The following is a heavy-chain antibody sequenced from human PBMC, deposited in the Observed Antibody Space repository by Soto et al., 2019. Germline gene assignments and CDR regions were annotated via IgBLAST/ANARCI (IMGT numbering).Heavy chain of an antibody. V-gene: IGHV1-2*02. Sequence: QVQLVQSGAEVKKPGASVKVSCKASGYTFTGYYMHWVRQAPGQGLEWMGWINPNSGGTNYAQKVQGRVTMTRDTSISTAYMELSRLRSDDTAVYYCARGSSGWYDYFDYWGQGTLVTVSS. J-gene: IGHJ4*02. D-gene: IGHD6-19*01. CDR3: ARGSSGWYDYFDY. CDR2: INPNSGGT. CDR1: GYTFTGYY.